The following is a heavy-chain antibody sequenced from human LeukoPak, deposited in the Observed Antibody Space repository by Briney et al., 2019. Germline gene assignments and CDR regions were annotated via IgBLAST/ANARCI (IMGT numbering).Heavy chain of an antibody. J-gene: IGHJ6*02. CDR3: AKDRGLGELSFLQNYYYYYGMDV. Sequence: PGGSLRLSCAASGFTFSSYAMSWVRQAPGKGLEWVSAISGSGGSTYYADSVKGRFTISRDNSKNTLYLQMNSLRAEDTAVYYCAKDRGLGELSFLQNYYYYYGMDVWGQGTTVTVSS. CDR1: GFTFSSYA. CDR2: ISGSGGST. D-gene: IGHD3-16*02. V-gene: IGHV3-23*01.